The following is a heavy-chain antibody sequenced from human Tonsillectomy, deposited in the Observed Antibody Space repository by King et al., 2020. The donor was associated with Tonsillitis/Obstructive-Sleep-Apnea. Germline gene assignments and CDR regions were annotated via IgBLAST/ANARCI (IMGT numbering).Heavy chain of an antibody. Sequence: VQLVQSGGEVKKPGASVNVSCKASGYTFTNYGFNWVRQAPGQGLEWMGWISAYSGHTRYAQRLQGRVTMTTDTSTNTAYMELRSLRSADTAVYYCARDRWGSSYQRPMDVGGKGTTVTVSS. CDR3: ARDRWGSSYQRPMDV. D-gene: IGHD2-2*01. CDR1: GYTFTNYG. J-gene: IGHJ6*04. V-gene: IGHV1-18*01. CDR2: ISAYSGHT.